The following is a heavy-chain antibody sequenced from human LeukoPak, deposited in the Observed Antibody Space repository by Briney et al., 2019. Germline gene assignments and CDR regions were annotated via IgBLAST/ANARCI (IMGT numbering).Heavy chain of an antibody. CDR2: IIPIFDTA. J-gene: IGHJ4*02. CDR1: GGTFISYA. D-gene: IGHD5-18*01. Sequence: SVKVSCKASGGTFISYAISWVRQAPGQGLEWMGRIIPIFDTAKYAQKFQGRVTITTDESTSTAYMELSSLRSEDTAVYYCAREVSDTAMGLFDYWGQGTLVTVSS. CDR3: AREVSDTAMGLFDY. V-gene: IGHV1-69*05.